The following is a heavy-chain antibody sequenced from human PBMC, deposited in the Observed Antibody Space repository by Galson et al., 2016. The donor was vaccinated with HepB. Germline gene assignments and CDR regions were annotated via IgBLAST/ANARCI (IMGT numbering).Heavy chain of an antibody. J-gene: IGHJ4*02. D-gene: IGHD3-16*01. CDR3: AKRFSPGY. CDR2: ISGSVGGGSGSRT. CDR1: GFTFRTYA. Sequence: SLRLSCAASGFTFRTYAMSWVRQAPGKGLEWVSTISGSVGGGSGSRTYYTDSVMGRFTISIDDSTNTLSLQMNSLRAEDTAVFYCAKRFSPGYWGQGTLVTVSS. V-gene: IGHV3-23*01.